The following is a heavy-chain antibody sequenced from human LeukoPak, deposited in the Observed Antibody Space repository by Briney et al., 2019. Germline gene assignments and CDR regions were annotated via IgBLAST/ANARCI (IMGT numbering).Heavy chain of an antibody. V-gene: IGHV4-59*11. J-gene: IGHJ4*02. Sequence: SETLSLTCTVSGGSISSPYWSWIRQPPGMGLEWIGYIYSSGSTDYNPSLRSRVTISVDTSKNQFSLKLSSVTAADTAVYYCAREGSTVIHFDYWRQGSLVTVSS. CDR2: IYSSGST. CDR1: GGSISSPY. D-gene: IGHD4-17*01. CDR3: AREGSTVIHFDY.